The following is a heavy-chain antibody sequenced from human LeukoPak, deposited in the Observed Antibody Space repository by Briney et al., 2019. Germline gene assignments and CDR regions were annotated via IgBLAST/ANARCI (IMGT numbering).Heavy chain of an antibody. CDR1: GGSTNSYY. J-gene: IGHJ5*02. Sequence: PSETLSLTCTVFGGSTNSYYWSWIRQSPGKGLEWIGYVAYSGSTNYNPSHKSRVTISLDTSKNQFSLKLSSVTAADTAVYYCARTVSGYYFNAWGPGTLVTVSS. CDR2: VAYSGST. D-gene: IGHD5-12*01. CDR3: ARTVSGYYFNA. V-gene: IGHV4-59*01.